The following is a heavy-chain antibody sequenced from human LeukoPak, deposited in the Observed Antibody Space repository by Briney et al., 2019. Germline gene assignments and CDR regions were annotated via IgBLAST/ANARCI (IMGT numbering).Heavy chain of an antibody. CDR1: GFTFSGYW. J-gene: IGHJ4*02. CDR2: IKQDGSEK. Sequence: PGGSLRLSCAASGFTFSGYWMSWVRQAPGKGLEWVANIKQDGSEKYYVDSVKGRFTISRDNAKNSLYLQMSSLRVEDTAVYYCARESVQLWPYVFDYLGQGSLVTVSS. CDR3: ARESVQLWPYVFDY. D-gene: IGHD5-18*01. V-gene: IGHV3-7*05.